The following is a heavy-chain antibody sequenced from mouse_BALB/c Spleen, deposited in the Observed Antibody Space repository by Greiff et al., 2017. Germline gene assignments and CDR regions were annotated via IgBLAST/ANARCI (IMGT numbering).Heavy chain of an antibody. V-gene: IGHV1-55*01. CDR2: IYPGSGST. D-gene: IGHD2-5*01. J-gene: IGHJ4*01. CDR3: ARTAANDDSNYDYAMDY. CDR1: GFNFTSYW. Sequence: QVQLQQPGAELVKPGTSVKLSCKASGFNFTSYWISWVKLRPGQGLEWIGDIYPGSGSTNYNEKLKSKATRTVDTSSSTAYLQLSSLASEDSALYDSARTAANDDSNYDYAMDYWGQGTSVTVSA.